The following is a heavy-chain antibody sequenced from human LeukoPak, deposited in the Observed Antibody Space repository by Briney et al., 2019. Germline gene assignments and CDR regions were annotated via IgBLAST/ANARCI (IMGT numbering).Heavy chain of an antibody. J-gene: IGHJ5*02. CDR1: GYTFTSYA. CDR2: INTNTGNP. D-gene: IGHD2-2*01. Sequence: ASVKVSCKASGYTFTSYAMNWVRQAPGQGLEWMGWINTNTGNPTYAQGFTGRFVFSLDTSVSTAYLQISSLKAEDTAVYYCARRRSLYCSSTSCSIRGWFDPWGQGTLVTVSS. CDR3: ARRRSLYCSSTSCSIRGWFDP. V-gene: IGHV7-4-1*02.